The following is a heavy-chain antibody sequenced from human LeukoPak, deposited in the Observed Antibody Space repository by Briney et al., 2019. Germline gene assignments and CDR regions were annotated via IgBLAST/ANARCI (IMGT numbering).Heavy chain of an antibody. Sequence: PGGSLRLSCVASGFTFSSYAMSWVRQAPGRGLECVSSINGSGAETWYTDSVKGRFTISRDNSKNTLYLQMNSLRAEDTDVYHCAKDYRGSDPMFDYWGQGTLVTVSS. CDR2: INGSGAET. J-gene: IGHJ4*02. CDR3: AKDYRGSDPMFDY. D-gene: IGHD3-10*01. V-gene: IGHV3-23*01. CDR1: GFTFSSYA.